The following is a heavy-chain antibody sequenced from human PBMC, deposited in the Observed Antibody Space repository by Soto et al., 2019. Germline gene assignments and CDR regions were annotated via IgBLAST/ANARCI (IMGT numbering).Heavy chain of an antibody. CDR1: GFTFDDYA. J-gene: IGHJ6*02. CDR2: ISWNSGSI. V-gene: IGHV3-9*01. D-gene: IGHD2-2*02. Sequence: GGSLRLSCAASGFTFDDYAMHWVRQAPGKGLEWVSGISWNSGSIGYADSVKGRFTISRDNAKNSLYLQMNSLRAEDTALYYCAKDMRQVFGGSTSCYTCLYYYGMDVWGQGTTVTVSS. CDR3: AKDMRQVFGGSTSCYTCLYYYGMDV.